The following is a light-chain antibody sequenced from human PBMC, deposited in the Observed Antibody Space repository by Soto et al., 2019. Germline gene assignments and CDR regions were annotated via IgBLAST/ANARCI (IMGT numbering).Light chain of an antibody. Sequence: DIQMTQSPSSLSASVGERVTITCRASQSIDKYLNWYQHKPGKAPYLLIYAASHLRSGVPTRFSGSGTRTSFTLTISSLQYEDLATYYCQQSYSSPGTFGRGTKVELK. V-gene: IGKV1-39*01. CDR3: QQSYSSPGT. J-gene: IGKJ1*01. CDR2: AAS. CDR1: QSIDKY.